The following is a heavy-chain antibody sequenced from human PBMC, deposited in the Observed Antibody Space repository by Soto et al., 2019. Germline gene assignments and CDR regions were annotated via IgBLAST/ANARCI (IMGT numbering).Heavy chain of an antibody. J-gene: IGHJ4*02. CDR2: MNPNTGNS. Sequence: ASVKVACKASGYTFTSYDIYWVRQATGQGLEWMGWMNPNTGNSGYAQKFQGRVTMTSDTSISTAHMELSSLRSEDTAVYYCARRAETNGWNGFGADKYYFDFWGQGTLVTVSS. CDR1: GYTFTSYD. CDR3: ARRAETNGWNGFGADKYYFDF. V-gene: IGHV1-8*01. D-gene: IGHD1-1*01.